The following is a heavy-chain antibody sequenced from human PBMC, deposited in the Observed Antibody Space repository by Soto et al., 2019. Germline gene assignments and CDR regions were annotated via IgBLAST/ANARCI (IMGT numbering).Heavy chain of an antibody. CDR3: ARTDDDWNAHAFDI. J-gene: IGHJ3*02. Sequence: QVQLVQSGAEVKKPGASVKVSCKTSGYTFTRYAIHWVRQAPGQRPEWMGWINAANGNTKYSQKFQGRVTITRDTSASTAYMELRSLTSEDTAVYYCARTDDDWNAHAFDIWGHGTMVTVSS. V-gene: IGHV1-3*01. D-gene: IGHD1-1*01. CDR1: GYTFTRYA. CDR2: INAANGNT.